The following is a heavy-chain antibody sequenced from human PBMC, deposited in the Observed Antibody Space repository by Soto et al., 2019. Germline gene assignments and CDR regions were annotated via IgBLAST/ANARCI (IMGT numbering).Heavy chain of an antibody. CDR3: ARSLGGSGSYDP. V-gene: IGHV4-34*01. Sequence: QVQLQQWGAGLLKPSETLSLTCAVYGGSFSGYYWSWIRQPPGKGLEWIGEINHSGSTNYNPSLKIRVTISVDTSKNQCSLKLSSVTAADTAVYYCARSLGGSGSYDPWGQGTLVTVSS. CDR2: INHSGST. CDR1: GGSFSGYY. J-gene: IGHJ5*02. D-gene: IGHD3-10*01.